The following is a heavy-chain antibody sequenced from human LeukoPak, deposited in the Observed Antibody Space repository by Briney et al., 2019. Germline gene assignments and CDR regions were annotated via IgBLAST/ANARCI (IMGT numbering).Heavy chain of an antibody. CDR3: ARGPRGIAVAAVDY. J-gene: IGHJ4*02. D-gene: IGHD6-19*01. CDR1: GYTFTGYY. CDR2: INPNSGGT. V-gene: IGHV1-2*02. Sequence: ASVKVSCKASGYTFTGYYMHWVRQAPGQGLEWMGWINPNSGGTNYAQKFQGRVTMTRDTSISTAYMELSRLRSDGTAVYYCARGPRGIAVAAVDYWGQGTLVTVSS.